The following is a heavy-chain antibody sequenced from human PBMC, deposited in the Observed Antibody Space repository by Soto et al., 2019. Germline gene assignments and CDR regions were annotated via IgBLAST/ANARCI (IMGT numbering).Heavy chain of an antibody. D-gene: IGHD3-10*01. CDR1: GGSISSTTYF. CDR2: ISYSGST. CDR3: ARHYYGSGSYLPTFEY. V-gene: IGHV4-39*01. J-gene: IGHJ4*02. Sequence: ETLSLTCTVSGGSISSTTYFWGWIRQPPGKGLEWIGSISYSGSTFYNPSLKSRVTISVETSKNQFSLKLSSMTAADTAVYYCARHYYGSGSYLPTFEYWGQGTVVTVSS.